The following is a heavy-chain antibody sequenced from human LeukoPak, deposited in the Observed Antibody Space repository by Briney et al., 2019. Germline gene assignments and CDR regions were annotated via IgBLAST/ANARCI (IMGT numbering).Heavy chain of an antibody. J-gene: IGHJ5*02. CDR2: INPNSGGT. CDR1: GGTFSSYA. CDR3: ARGFPGWVRGSHSTGWFDP. Sequence: GSSVKVSCKASGGTFSSYAISWVRQAPGQGLEWMGWINPNSGGTNYAQKFQGWVTMTRDTSISTAYMELSRLRSDDTAVYYCARGFPGWVRGSHSTGWFDPWGQGTLVTVSS. V-gene: IGHV1-2*04. D-gene: IGHD1-26*01.